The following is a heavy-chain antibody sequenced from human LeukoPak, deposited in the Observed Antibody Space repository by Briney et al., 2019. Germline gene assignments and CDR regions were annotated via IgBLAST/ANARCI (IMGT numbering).Heavy chain of an antibody. CDR2: ISDRGGIK. V-gene: IGHV3-23*01. J-gene: IGHJ4*02. CDR3: AKKQTTTVTTLDY. CDR1: GFTFSSYA. D-gene: IGHD4-17*01. Sequence: GGSLRLSCSASGFTFSSYAMHWVRQAPGKGLEWVSDISDRGGIKNYADSVEGRFTISRDNSNNTLYLQMNSLRAEDTAVYFCAKKQTTTVTTLDYWGQGTLVTVSS.